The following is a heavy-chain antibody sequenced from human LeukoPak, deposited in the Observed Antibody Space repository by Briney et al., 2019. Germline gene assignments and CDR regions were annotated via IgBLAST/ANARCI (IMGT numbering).Heavy chain of an antibody. J-gene: IGHJ4*02. CDR3: ARLSATVTFDY. D-gene: IGHD4-11*01. CDR2: INAGNGNT. CDR1: GYTFTSYA. V-gene: IGHV1-3*01. Sequence: ASVKVSCKASGYTFTSYAMHWVRQAPGQSLEWMGWINAGNGNTKYSQKFQGRVTITRDTSASTAYMELSSLRSEDTAVYYCARLSATVTFDYWGQGTLVTVSS.